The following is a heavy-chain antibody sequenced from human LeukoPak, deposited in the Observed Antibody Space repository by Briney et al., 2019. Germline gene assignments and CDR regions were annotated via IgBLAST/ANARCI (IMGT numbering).Heavy chain of an antibody. D-gene: IGHD4-23*01. V-gene: IGHV1-2*02. CDR1: GYSFTNYY. CDR3: ARNYGGTSKYFDY. J-gene: IGHJ4*02. Sequence: ASVKLSCKASGYSFTNYYIHWVRQAPGQGLEWMGWISPNSGGTNYAQNFQGRVTMTRDTSITTAYMELSGLTSDDTALYYCARNYGGTSKYFDYWGKGTLVTVSS. CDR2: ISPNSGGT.